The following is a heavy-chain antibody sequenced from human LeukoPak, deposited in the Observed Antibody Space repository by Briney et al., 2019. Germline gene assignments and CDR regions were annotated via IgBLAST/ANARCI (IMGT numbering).Heavy chain of an antibody. Sequence: EASVRVSCKASGYTFTGYYMHWVRQAPGQGLEWMGWINPNSGGTNYAQKFQGRVTMTRDTSISTAYMELSRLRSDDTAVYYCASGYCSSTSCPNFDYWGQGTLVTVSS. CDR1: GYTFTGYY. V-gene: IGHV1-2*02. J-gene: IGHJ4*02. D-gene: IGHD2-2*01. CDR3: ASGYCSSTSCPNFDY. CDR2: INPNSGGT.